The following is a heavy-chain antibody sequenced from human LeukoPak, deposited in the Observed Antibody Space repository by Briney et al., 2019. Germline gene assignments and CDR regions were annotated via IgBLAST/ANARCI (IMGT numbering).Heavy chain of an antibody. Sequence: GSSVKVCCKASGGTFSRYAISWVRQAPGQGLEWMGRIIPILGIANYAQKFQGRVTITADKSTSTAYMELSSLRSEDTAVYYCARAWYSGYDLPYWGQGTLVTVSS. CDR1: GGTFSRYA. D-gene: IGHD5-12*01. CDR3: ARAWYSGYDLPY. CDR2: IIPILGIA. V-gene: IGHV1-69*04. J-gene: IGHJ4*02.